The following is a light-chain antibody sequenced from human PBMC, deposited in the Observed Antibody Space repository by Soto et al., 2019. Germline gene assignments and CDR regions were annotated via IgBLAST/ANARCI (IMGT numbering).Light chain of an antibody. CDR3: SSYTTSSTL. CDR1: SSDVGTYNY. Sequence: QSVLTQPASVSGSPGQSITISCTGTSSDVGTYNYVSWYQQHPGKAPKLLIYEVSNRPSGISNRFSGSKSGSTASLTISGLQAEDEADYYCSSYTTSSTLFGGGTKLTVL. V-gene: IGLV2-14*01. J-gene: IGLJ2*01. CDR2: EVS.